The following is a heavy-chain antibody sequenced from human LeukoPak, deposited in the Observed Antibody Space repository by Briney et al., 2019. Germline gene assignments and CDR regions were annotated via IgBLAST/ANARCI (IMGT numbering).Heavy chain of an antibody. CDR3: ARRLADSSGYYYLSDAFDI. CDR2: IYSGGST. Sequence: GGSLRLSCAASGFTLSSNYMSWGRQAPGEGLEWGSVIYSGGSTYYADSVKGRFTISRDNSKNTLYLQMNSLRAEDTAVYYCARRLADSSGYYYLSDAFDIWGQGTMVTVSS. J-gene: IGHJ3*02. D-gene: IGHD3-22*01. V-gene: IGHV3-53*01. CDR1: GFTLSSNY.